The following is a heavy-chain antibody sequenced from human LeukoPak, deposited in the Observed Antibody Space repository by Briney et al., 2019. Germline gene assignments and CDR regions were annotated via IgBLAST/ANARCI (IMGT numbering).Heavy chain of an antibody. V-gene: IGHV4-34*01. CDR1: GGSFSGYY. CDR3: ARNYGSGSYYWFDP. J-gene: IGHJ5*02. D-gene: IGHD3-10*01. Sequence: SGTLSLTCAVYGGSFSGYYWSWIRQPPGKGLEWIGEINHSGSNNYNPSLKSRVTISVRTSKNQFALKLSSVTAADTAVYYCARNYGSGSYYWFDPWGQGTLVTVSS. CDR2: INHSGSN.